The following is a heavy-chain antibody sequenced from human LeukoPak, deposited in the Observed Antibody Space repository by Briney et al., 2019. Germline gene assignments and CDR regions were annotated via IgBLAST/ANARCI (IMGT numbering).Heavy chain of an antibody. CDR2: ISSSSSYI. D-gene: IGHD3-10*01. Sequence: PGGSLRLSCAASGFTFSRYNMNWVRQAPGKGLEWVSSISSSSSYIYYADSVKGRFTISRDTAKNSLYLQMNSLRAEDTAVYYCARGLDNYGSGSSDWGQGTLVTVSS. V-gene: IGHV3-21*01. J-gene: IGHJ4*02. CDR1: GFTFSRYN. CDR3: ARGLDNYGSGSSD.